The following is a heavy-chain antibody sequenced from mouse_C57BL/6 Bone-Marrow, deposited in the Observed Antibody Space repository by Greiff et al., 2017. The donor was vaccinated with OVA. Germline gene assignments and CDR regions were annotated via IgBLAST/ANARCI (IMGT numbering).Heavy chain of an antibody. D-gene: IGHD1-1*01. CDR1: GYTFTSYW. J-gene: IGHJ3*01. CDR3: SRSMGITTVAPCAY. V-gene: IGHV1-64*01. Sequence: QVQLQQPGAELLKPGASVKLSCKASGYTFTSYWMHWVKQRPGQGLEWIGMIHPNSGSTNYNEKFKSKATLTVDKSSSTAYMQLSSLTSEDSAVYYCSRSMGITTVAPCAYWGQGTLVTVSA. CDR2: IHPNSGST.